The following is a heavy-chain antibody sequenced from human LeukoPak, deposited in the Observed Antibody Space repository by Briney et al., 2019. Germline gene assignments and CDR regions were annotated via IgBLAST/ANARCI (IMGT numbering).Heavy chain of an antibody. CDR3: ARDLGTETAAAGTGFDY. V-gene: IGHV1-46*01. D-gene: IGHD6-13*01. CDR2: INPSGGST. Sequence: ASVKVSCKASGYTFTSYYMHWVRQAPGQGLEWMGIINPSGGSTSYAQKFQGRVTMTRDTSTSTVYMELSSLRSEDTAVYYCARDLGTETAAAGTGFDYWGQGTLVTVSS. J-gene: IGHJ4*02. CDR1: GYTFTSYY.